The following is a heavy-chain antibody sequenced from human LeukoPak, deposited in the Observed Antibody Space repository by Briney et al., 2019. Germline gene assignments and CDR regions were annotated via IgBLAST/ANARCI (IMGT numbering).Heavy chain of an antibody. J-gene: IGHJ4*02. V-gene: IGHV5-51*01. Sequence: GESLKISCKGSGYTFTSYWIAWVRQMPGEGLEWMGIIYPGDSDTRYSPSFQGQVTISADKSISTAYLQWSSLKASDTAMYYCARPLRGVIITAFDYWGQGTLVTVSS. CDR1: GYTFTSYW. CDR3: ARPLRGVIITAFDY. D-gene: IGHD3-10*01. CDR2: IYPGDSDT.